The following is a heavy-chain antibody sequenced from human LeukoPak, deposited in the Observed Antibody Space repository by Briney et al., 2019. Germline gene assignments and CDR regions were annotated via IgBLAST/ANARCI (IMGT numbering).Heavy chain of an antibody. V-gene: IGHV1-2*02. D-gene: IGHD6-19*01. CDR3: ATLVIAVAGGFGDY. CDR2: INPNSGGT. J-gene: IGHJ4*02. CDR1: GYTFTGYY. Sequence: GASVKVSCKASGYTFTGYYMHWVRQAPGQGLEWMRWINPNSGGTNYAQKFQGRVTMTRDTSISTGYMELSRLRSDDTAVYYCATLVIAVAGGFGDYWGQGTLVTVSS.